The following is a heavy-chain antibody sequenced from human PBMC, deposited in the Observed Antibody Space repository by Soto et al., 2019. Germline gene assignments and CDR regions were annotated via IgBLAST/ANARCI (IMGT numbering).Heavy chain of an antibody. V-gene: IGHV3-21*01. CDR3: ARDRDSSSAFDY. CDR1: GFTFSSYS. J-gene: IGHJ4*02. Sequence: GGSLRLSCAASGFTFSSYSMNWVRQAPGKGLEWVSSISSSSSYIYYADSVKGRFTISRDNAKNSLYLQMNSLRAEDTAVYYCARDRDSSSAFDYWGQGTLVTVSS. D-gene: IGHD6-6*01. CDR2: ISSSSSYI.